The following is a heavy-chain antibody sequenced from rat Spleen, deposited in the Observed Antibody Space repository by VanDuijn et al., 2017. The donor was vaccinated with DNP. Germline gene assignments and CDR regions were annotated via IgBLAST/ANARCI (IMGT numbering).Heavy chain of an antibody. V-gene: IGHV5-31*01. CDR2: ITNTGGST. Sequence: EVQLVESGGGLVQPGRSLKLSCVASGFTFNNYWMTWIRQAPGKGLDWVASITNTGGSTYYPDSVKGRVTISRDNAKSTLYLQMNSLRSEDTDTYYCTRDALRGFGVGWFAYWGQGTLVTVSS. D-gene: IGHD4-3*01. J-gene: IGHJ3*01. CDR3: TRDALRGFGVGWFAY. CDR1: GFTFNNYW.